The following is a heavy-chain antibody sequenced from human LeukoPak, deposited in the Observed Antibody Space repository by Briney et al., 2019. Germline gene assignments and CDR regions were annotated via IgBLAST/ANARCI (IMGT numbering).Heavy chain of an antibody. CDR1: GFSFRDYY. CDR3: VRGVDSARAFDF. Sequence: GGSLRLSCAASGFSFRDYYRAWIRQAPGKGLEWIAFISASRGYTDYADSVRGRFTISRDNAKNSLFLEMNSLRADDTAVYYCVRGVDSARAFDFWGQGTLVIVSS. CDR2: ISASRGYT. V-gene: IGHV3-11*06. D-gene: IGHD3-3*01. J-gene: IGHJ4*02.